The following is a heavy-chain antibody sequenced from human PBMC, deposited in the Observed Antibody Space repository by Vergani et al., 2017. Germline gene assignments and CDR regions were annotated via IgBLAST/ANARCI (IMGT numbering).Heavy chain of an antibody. D-gene: IGHD4-17*01. J-gene: IGHJ2*01. V-gene: IGHV3-66*02. Sequence: EVQLVESGGGLVQPGGSLSLSCAASGFTVSSNYMSWVRQAPGKGLEWVSVIYSGGSTYYPDSVKGRVTISRDNSKNTLYLQMNSLRAEDTAVYYCARDSRRRTYGDYDHWYFDLWGRGTLVTVSS. CDR1: GFTVSSNY. CDR2: IYSGGST. CDR3: ARDSRRRTYGDYDHWYFDL.